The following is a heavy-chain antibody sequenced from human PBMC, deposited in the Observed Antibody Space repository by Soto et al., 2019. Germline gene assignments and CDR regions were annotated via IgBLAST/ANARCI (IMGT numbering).Heavy chain of an antibody. Sequence: PSETLSLTCTVSGGSISSGSYYWSWIRQPPGKGLEWIGYIYYSGSTNYNPSLKSRVTISVDTSKNQFSLKLSSVTAADTAVYYCARNKPEILVEMATIIGYYYGMDVWGQGTTVTV. D-gene: IGHD5-12*01. CDR1: GGSISSGSYY. CDR2: IYYSGST. CDR3: ARNKPEILVEMATIIGYYYGMDV. J-gene: IGHJ6*02. V-gene: IGHV4-61*01.